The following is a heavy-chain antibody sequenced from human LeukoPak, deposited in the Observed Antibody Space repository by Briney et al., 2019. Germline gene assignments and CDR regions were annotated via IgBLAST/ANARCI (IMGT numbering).Heavy chain of an antibody. CDR1: GGSISSGSYY. J-gene: IGHJ4*02. CDR2: IYTSGST. D-gene: IGHD6-13*01. V-gene: IGHV4-61*02. CDR3: ARARSIAAASA. Sequence: SQTLSLTCTVSGGSISSGSYYWSWIRQPAGKGLEWIGRIYTSGSTNYNPSLKSRVTISVDTSKNQFSLKLSSVTAADTAVYYCARARSIAAASAWGQGTLVTVSS.